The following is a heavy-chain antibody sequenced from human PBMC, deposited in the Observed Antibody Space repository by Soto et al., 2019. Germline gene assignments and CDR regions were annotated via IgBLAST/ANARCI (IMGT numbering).Heavy chain of an antibody. V-gene: IGHV3-33*01. Sequence: QVQLVESGGGVVQPGRSLRLSCAASGFTFSSYGMHWVRQAPGKGLEWVAVIWYDGSNKYYADSVKGRFTISRDNSKNTRYLQMSSLRAEDTAVYYCARALTLRDFWSGYYRSGYYYGMDVWGQGTTVTVSS. D-gene: IGHD3-3*01. CDR3: ARALTLRDFWSGYYRSGYYYGMDV. CDR1: GFTFSSYG. CDR2: IWYDGSNK. J-gene: IGHJ6*02.